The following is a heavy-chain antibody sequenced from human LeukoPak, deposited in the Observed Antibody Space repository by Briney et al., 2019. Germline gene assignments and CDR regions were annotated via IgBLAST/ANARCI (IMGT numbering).Heavy chain of an antibody. J-gene: IGHJ6*04. CDR3: ARAGGPLFDGNYYYGMDV. D-gene: IGHD2-8*02. Sequence: APVKVSCKASRGTFSSYAISWVRQAPGHELEWMGGIIPIFGIANYAPKFQGRVTITADTATSTAYMELSSLRSEGTGVYYCARAGGPLFDGNYYYGMDVWGKGTTVTVSS. CDR1: RGTFSSYA. CDR2: IIPIFGIA. V-gene: IGHV1-69*10.